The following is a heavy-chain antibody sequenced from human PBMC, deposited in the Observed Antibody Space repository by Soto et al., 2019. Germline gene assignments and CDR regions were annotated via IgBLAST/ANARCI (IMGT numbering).Heavy chain of an antibody. CDR1: GYTFSSYY. D-gene: IGHD3-10*01. V-gene: IGHV1-46*01. CDR3: ARDWEFGY. CDR2: INPRGDST. Sequence: QVQLVQSGAEVKKPGASVKVSCKASGYTFSSYYMHWVRQAPGQGLEWMGVINPRGDSTTYAQRFQGRVSMTKDTSTSTLYMELSSLRSDDTAVYYCARDWEFGYWGQGTLVTVSS. J-gene: IGHJ4*02.